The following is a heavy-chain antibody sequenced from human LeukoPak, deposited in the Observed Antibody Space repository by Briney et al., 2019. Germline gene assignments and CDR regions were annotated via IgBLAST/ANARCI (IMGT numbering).Heavy chain of an antibody. V-gene: IGHV4-4*02. CDR3: ARGDDYKSTLFDY. CDR2: FNLQGST. D-gene: IGHD5-12*01. Sequence: SGTLSLTCGVSGGSITNTNYWTWVRQPPGKGLEWIGEFNLQGSTNYNPSLMGRVAISVDTSENHISLQLTSVTAADTAVYYCARGDDYKSTLFDYWGQGTLVTVSS. CDR1: GGSITNTNY. J-gene: IGHJ4*02.